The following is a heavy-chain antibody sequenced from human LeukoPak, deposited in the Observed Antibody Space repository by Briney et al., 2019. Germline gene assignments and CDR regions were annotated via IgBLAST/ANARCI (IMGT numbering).Heavy chain of an antibody. CDR1: GFTFDDYG. D-gene: IGHD3-22*01. CDR2: INWNGGST. V-gene: IGHV3-20*04. CDR3: ARVTLDYYDSSGYYPFAAFDY. J-gene: IGHJ4*02. Sequence: GGSLRLSCAASGFTFDDYGMSWVRQAPGKGMEWVSGINWNGGSTVYSDSVKGRFTISRDNAKNSLYLQMNSLRAEDTALYYCARVTLDYYDSSGYYPFAAFDYWGQGTLVTVSS.